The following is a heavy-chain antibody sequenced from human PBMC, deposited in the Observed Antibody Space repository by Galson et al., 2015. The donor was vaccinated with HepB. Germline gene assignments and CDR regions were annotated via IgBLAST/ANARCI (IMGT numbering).Heavy chain of an antibody. CDR2: IYWNDDK. CDR1: GLSLRISGVG. CDR3: AHGLGLVGPYFDY. V-gene: IGHV2-5*01. D-gene: IGHD3-16*01. J-gene: IGHJ4*02. Sequence: LVKPTQTLTLTCTFSGLSLRISGVGVGWIRQSPGKALEWLAFIYWNDDKHYSPSLKSRLTITKDTSKNQVVLRMTSMDPVDTATYYCAHGLGLVGPYFDYWGQGTLVTVSS.